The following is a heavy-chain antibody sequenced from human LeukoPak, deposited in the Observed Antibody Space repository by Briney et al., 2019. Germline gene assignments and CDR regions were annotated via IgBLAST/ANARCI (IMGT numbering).Heavy chain of an antibody. CDR2: IYSGCHT. V-gene: IGHV3-66*01. D-gene: IGHD4-17*01. J-gene: IGHJ4*02. CDR1: GFTVSSKY. CDR3: VRGGYGDYPTDY. Sequence: GGSLRLSCAASGFTVSSKYMSWVRKAPGQGLELVSVIYSGCHTYYADSVKVRFTISRDNSKNTLYLQMNSLRAEDTAVYYCVRGGYGDYPTDYWGQGTLVTVSS.